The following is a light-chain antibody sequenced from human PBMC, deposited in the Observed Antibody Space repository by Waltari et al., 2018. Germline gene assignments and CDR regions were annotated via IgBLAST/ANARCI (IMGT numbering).Light chain of an antibody. J-gene: IGKJ1*01. CDR1: QSLLHRNGNNY. CDR2: LGS. V-gene: IGKV2-28*01. Sequence: EMVVTQSPPPLPVAPGVPASISCRSRQSLLHRNGNNYLDWSLQKPGQSPKLLIYLGSNRASGVPDRFSGSGSGTDFTLRISRVEAEDVGVYYCMQSLQALWTFGPGTKLEI. CDR3: MQSLQALWT.